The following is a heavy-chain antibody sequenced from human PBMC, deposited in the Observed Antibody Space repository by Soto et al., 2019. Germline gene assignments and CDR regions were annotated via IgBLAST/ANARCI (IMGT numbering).Heavy chain of an antibody. J-gene: IGHJ4*02. CDR3: ARGGLLPDY. V-gene: IGHV4-30-2*01. CDR1: GGSISSGGHS. Sequence: QLQLQESGSGLVKPSQTLSLTCAVSGGSISSGGHSWSWIRQPPGKGLEWIGYISHSGSTYYNPSLESRVTISVDRSKNQFSLKLSSVTAADTAVYYCARGGLLPDYWGQGTLVTVSS. CDR2: ISHSGST. D-gene: IGHD6-19*01.